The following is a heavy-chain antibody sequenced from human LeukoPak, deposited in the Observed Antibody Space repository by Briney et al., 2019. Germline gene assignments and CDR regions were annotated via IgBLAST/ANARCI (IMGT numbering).Heavy chain of an antibody. J-gene: IGHJ4*02. D-gene: IGHD6-6*01. CDR2: IYHSGST. V-gene: IGHV4-30-2*01. CDR3: ARYYSSSSESIWDY. Sequence: SETLSLTCTVSGGSISSGGYCWSWIRQPPGKGLEWIGYIYHSGSTYYNPPLKSRVTISVDRSKNQFSLKLSSVTAADTAVYYCARYYSSSSESIWDYWGQGTLVTVSS. CDR1: GGSISSGGYC.